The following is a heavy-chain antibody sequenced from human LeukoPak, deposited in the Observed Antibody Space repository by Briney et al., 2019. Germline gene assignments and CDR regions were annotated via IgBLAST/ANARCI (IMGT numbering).Heavy chain of an antibody. V-gene: IGHV1-8*01. D-gene: IGHD3-3*01. CDR3: ARRGYDFWSGSFAFDI. Sequence: ASVKVSCKASGYTFTSYDINWVRQATGQGLEWMGWMNPSSGNTGYAQKFQGRVTMTRNTSISTAYMELSSLRSEDTAVYYCARRGYDFWSGSFAFDIWGQGTMVTVSS. J-gene: IGHJ3*02. CDR1: GYTFTSYD. CDR2: MNPSSGNT.